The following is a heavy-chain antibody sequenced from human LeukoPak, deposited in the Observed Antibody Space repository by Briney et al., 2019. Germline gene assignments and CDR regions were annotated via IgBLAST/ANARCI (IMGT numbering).Heavy chain of an antibody. CDR3: ARDRYPSRFDF. CDR1: GFTFSSYW. V-gene: IGHV3-74*01. D-gene: IGHD3-16*02. Sequence: PGGSLRLSCAASGFTFSSYWMHWVRQAPGKGLVWVSRINSDGSSISYADSVKGRFTISRDNAKNTQYLQMNSLRAEDTAVYYCARDRYPSRFDFWGQGTLVTVSS. J-gene: IGHJ4*02. CDR2: INSDGSSI.